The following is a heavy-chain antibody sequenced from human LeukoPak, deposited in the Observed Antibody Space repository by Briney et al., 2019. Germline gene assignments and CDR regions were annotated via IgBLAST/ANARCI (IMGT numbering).Heavy chain of an antibody. D-gene: IGHD4-11*01. CDR1: GGSISSSSYY. CDR3: ARHDSSKDAFDI. CDR2: IYYSGST. Sequence: PSETLSLTCTVSGGSISSSSYYWGWIRQPPGKGLEWIGSIYYSGSTYYNPSLKSRVTISVDTSKNQFSLKLSSVTAADTAVYYCARHDSSKDAFDIWGQGTMVTVSS. J-gene: IGHJ3*02. V-gene: IGHV4-39*01.